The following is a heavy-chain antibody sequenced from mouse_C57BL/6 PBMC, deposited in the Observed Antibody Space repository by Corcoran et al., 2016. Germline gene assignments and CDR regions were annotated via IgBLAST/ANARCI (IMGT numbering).Heavy chain of an antibody. CDR3: ARGLRDRYYAMDY. CDR1: GYTFTDYY. CDR2: INPYNGGT. J-gene: IGHJ4*01. D-gene: IGHD2-4*01. Sequence: EVRLQQSGPVLVKPGASVKMSCKASGYTFTDYYMNWVKQSHGKSLEWIGVINPYNGGTSYNQKFKGKATLTVDKSSSTAYMELNSLTSEDSAVYYCARGLRDRYYAMDYWGQGTSVTVSS. V-gene: IGHV1-19*01.